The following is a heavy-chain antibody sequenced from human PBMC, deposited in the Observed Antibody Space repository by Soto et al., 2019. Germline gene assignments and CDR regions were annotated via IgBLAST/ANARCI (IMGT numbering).Heavy chain of an antibody. Sequence: ASVKVSCKASGYTFNAYGISWVRQAPGQGLEWMGWISAYDGGTKYAQNLQDRVTMTTDASTNTAHMELRSLRSDDTALYFCARIGGYQLLADFDYWGQGTPVTVSS. CDR2: ISAYDGGT. D-gene: IGHD3-10*01. CDR1: GYTFNAYG. V-gene: IGHV1-18*01. CDR3: ARIGGYQLLADFDY. J-gene: IGHJ4*02.